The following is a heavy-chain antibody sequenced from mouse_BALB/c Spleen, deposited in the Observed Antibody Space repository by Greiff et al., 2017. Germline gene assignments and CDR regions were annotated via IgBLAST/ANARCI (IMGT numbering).Heavy chain of an antibody. Sequence: VQLKESGAELVRPGALVKLSCKASGFHITDYYMHWVKQRPEQGLEWIGWIDPENGNTIYDPKFQGKASITADTSSNTAYLQLSSLTSEDTAVYYCATPWDEGFAYWGQGTLVTVSA. D-gene: IGHD4-1*01. CDR1: GFHITDYY. CDR2: IDPENGNT. V-gene: IGHV14-1*02. CDR3: ATPWDEGFAY. J-gene: IGHJ3*01.